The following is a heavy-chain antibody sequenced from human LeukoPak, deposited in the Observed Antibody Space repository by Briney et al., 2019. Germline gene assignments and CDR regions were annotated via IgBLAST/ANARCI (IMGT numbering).Heavy chain of an antibody. V-gene: IGHV3-53*01. Sequence: PGGSLGLSCAASGFTVSSNYMSWVRQAPGKGLEWVSVIYSGGSTYYADSVKGRFTISRDNSKNTLYLQMNSLRAEDTAVYYCARAHIAAPTQYYFDYWGQGTLVTVSS. J-gene: IGHJ4*02. CDR2: IYSGGST. CDR3: ARAHIAAPTQYYFDY. D-gene: IGHD6-6*01. CDR1: GFTVSSNY.